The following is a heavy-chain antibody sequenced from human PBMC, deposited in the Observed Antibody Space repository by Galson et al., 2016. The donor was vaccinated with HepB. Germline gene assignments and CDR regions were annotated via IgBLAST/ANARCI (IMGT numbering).Heavy chain of an antibody. CDR2: IGLAGDT. CDR1: GFTFSTGD. CDR3: ARARSVGLGKWTWYFDL. D-gene: IGHD3-16*01. V-gene: IGHV3-13*01. J-gene: IGHJ2*01. Sequence: SLRLSCAASGFTFSTGDLHWVRQAPGKGLEWVSAIGLAGDTYYLDSVRGRFTISRENVRNSLYLQMTSLRAGETAVYYCARARSVGLGKWTWYFDLWGRGTLVTVSS.